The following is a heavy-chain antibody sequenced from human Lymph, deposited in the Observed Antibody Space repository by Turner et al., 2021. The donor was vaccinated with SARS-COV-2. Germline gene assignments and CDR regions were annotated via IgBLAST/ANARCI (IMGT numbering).Heavy chain of an antibody. D-gene: IGHD3-3*01. CDR1: GYTLTEVS. V-gene: IGHV1-24*01. J-gene: IGHJ6*02. Sequence: QVQLVQSGAEVKKPGASVKVSCKVSGYTLTEVSMHWVRQAPGKGLEWMGGFDPEDGETIYAQKFQGRVTMTEDTSTDTAYMELSSLRSEDTAVYYCATGPYDFWSGPSPGCYGMDVWGQGTTVTVSS. CDR3: ATGPYDFWSGPSPGCYGMDV. CDR2: FDPEDGET.